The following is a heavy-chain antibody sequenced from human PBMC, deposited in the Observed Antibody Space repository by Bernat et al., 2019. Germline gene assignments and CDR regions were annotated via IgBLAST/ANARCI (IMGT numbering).Heavy chain of an antibody. V-gene: IGHV3-15*01. J-gene: IGHJ3*02. CDR3: TTGLYGSGSYYIGDAFDI. CDR1: GFTFSNAW. Sequence: EVQLVESGGGLVKPGGSLRLSCAASGFTFSNAWMSWVRQAPGKGLEWVGRIKSKTDGGTTDYAAPVKGRFTISRDDSKNTLYLQMNSLKTEDTAVYYCTTGLYGSGSYYIGDAFDIWGQGTMVTVSS. CDR2: IKSKTDGGTT. D-gene: IGHD3-10*01.